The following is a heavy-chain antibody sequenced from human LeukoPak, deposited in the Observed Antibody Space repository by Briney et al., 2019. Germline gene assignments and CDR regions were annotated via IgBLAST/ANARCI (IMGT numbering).Heavy chain of an antibody. Sequence: GGSLRLSCAASGFIFSSYWMHRVRHAPGKGLAWVSRINSDGYSIPYADSVKGRFTISRDNAKKTLYLQMNTLRAEDTAMYYCARAIAEAGTDSWGQGTLVTVSS. J-gene: IGHJ4*02. V-gene: IGHV3-74*01. D-gene: IGHD6-19*01. CDR3: ARAIAEAGTDS. CDR1: GFIFSSYW. CDR2: INSDGYSI.